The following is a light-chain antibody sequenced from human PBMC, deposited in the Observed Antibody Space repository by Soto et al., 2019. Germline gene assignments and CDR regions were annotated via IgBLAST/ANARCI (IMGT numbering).Light chain of an antibody. CDR2: DAS. Sequence: EIVLTQSPATVSLSPGERATLSCWASQSLSSYLAWYQQKPGQAPRLLIYDASNRATGIPARFSGSGSGTDFTLTISSLEPEDFAVYYCQQRSNWPPTFGQGTRLEIK. J-gene: IGKJ5*01. CDR3: QQRSNWPPT. V-gene: IGKV3-11*01. CDR1: QSLSSY.